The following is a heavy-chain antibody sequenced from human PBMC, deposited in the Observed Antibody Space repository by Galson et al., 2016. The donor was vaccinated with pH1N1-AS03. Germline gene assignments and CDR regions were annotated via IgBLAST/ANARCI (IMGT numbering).Heavy chain of an antibody. Sequence: ETLSLTCTVSGGSISSRDYYWGWIRQPPGKGLEWIGSIYDTGRTTYNPSLKSRVTISGDTSKNQLSLKVTSMTAADTAVYYCARVVGARPPPDYWGQGTLVTVSS. CDR3: ARVVGARPPPDY. J-gene: IGHJ4*02. CDR1: GGSISSRDYY. V-gene: IGHV4-39*01. CDR2: IYDTGRT. D-gene: IGHD1-26*01.